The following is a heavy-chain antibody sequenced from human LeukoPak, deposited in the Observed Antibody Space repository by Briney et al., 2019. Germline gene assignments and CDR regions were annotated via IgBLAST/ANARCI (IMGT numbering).Heavy chain of an antibody. CDR1: GFTFSSYA. CDR3: AKGKAELRFLEWLYLFDY. J-gene: IGHJ4*02. D-gene: IGHD3-3*01. V-gene: IGHV3-23*01. CDR2: ISGSGGST. Sequence: GGSLRLSCAASGFTFSSYAMSWVRQAPGKGLEWVSAISGSGGSTCYADSVKGRFTISRDNSKNTLYLQMNSLRAEDTAVYYCAKGKAELRFLEWLYLFDYWGQGTLVTVSS.